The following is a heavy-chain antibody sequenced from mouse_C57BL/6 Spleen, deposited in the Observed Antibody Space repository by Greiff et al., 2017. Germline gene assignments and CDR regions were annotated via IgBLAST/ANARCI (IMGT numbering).Heavy chain of an antibody. V-gene: IGHV1-15*01. J-gene: IGHJ1*03. CDR1: GYTFTDYE. CDR2: IDPETGGT. D-gene: IGHD1-1*01. Sequence: VQLQQSGAELVRPGASVTLSCKASGYTFTDYEMHWVKQTPVHGLEWIGAIDPETGGTAYNPKFKGKAILTADKSSSTAYMELRSLTSEDSAVYYCTRERSVVATHWYFDVWGTGTTVTVSS. CDR3: TRERSVVATHWYFDV.